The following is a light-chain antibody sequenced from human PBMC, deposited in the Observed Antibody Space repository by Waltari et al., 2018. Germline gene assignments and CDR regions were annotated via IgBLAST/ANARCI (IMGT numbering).Light chain of an antibody. Sequence: DIQMTQSPSTLSASVADRVTITCRASQSIVPWVDWYQLKPGKAPKLLIYYASSLESGVPLRFSGSGSGTEFTLTISSLQPDDFATYYCHQHKTHWTFGQGTKVEIK. CDR2: YAS. CDR3: HQHKTHWT. V-gene: IGKV1-5*01. CDR1: QSIVPW. J-gene: IGKJ1*01.